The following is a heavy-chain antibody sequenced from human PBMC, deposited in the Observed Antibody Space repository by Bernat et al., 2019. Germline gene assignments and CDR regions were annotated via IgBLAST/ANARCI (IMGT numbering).Heavy chain of an antibody. CDR3: ARERGDTMVRGELISGAFDI. Sequence: QVQLVESGGGVVQPGRSLRLSCAASGFTFSSYGMHWVRQAPGKGLEWVAVISYDGSNKYYADSVKGRFTISRDNAKNSLYLQMNSLRAEDTAVYYCARERGDTMVRGELISGAFDIWGQGTMVTVSS. J-gene: IGHJ3*02. CDR2: ISYDGSNK. CDR1: GFTFSSYG. V-gene: IGHV3-30*03. D-gene: IGHD3-10*01.